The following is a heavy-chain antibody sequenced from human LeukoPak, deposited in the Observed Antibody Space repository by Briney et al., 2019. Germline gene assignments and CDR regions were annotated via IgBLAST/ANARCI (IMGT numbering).Heavy chain of an antibody. CDR2: ISADNGNT. J-gene: IGHJ4*02. CDR3: ARDRRGYSAYDGEGFDY. D-gene: IGHD5-12*01. Sequence: ASVKVSCKASGFTFKNYGFSWVRQAPVQGLQWMGWISADNGNTKYAQNLQGRVIMTTDRSTGTAYVELTSLRSDDTAVYYCARDRRGYSAYDGEGFDYWGQGTLVTVSS. V-gene: IGHV1-18*04. CDR1: GFTFKNYG.